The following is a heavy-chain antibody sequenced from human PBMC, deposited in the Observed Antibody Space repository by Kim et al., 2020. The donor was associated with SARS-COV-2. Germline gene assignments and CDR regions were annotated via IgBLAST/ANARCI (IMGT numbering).Heavy chain of an antibody. J-gene: IGHJ4*02. CDR2: T. CDR3: ARHGSSYGLSY. D-gene: IGHD5-18*01. V-gene: IGHV4-59*08. Sequence: TSYNPSLKRRVTISVDASKNQFSLKWSAVTAADTAVYYCARHGSSYGLSYWGQGTLGTVSS.